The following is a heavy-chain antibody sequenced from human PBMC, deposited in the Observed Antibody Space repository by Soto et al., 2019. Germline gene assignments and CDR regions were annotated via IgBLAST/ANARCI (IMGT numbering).Heavy chain of an antibody. CDR3: ARDGSILDY. CDR2: INAGNGNK. Sequence: QVQLVQSGAEVKKPGASVKVSCKASGYTFNSYAMHWVRQAPGQRLEGMGWINAGNGNKKHSQKFQGRVTITRDTSASTAYMEVSSLRSEDTAVYYCARDGSILDYWGQGTLVTVSS. D-gene: IGHD1-1*01. J-gene: IGHJ4*02. V-gene: IGHV1-3*01. CDR1: GYTFNSYA.